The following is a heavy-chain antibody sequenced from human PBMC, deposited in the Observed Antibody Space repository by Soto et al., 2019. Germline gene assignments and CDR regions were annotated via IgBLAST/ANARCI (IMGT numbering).Heavy chain of an antibody. D-gene: IGHD5-18*01. Sequence: PGGSLRLSCAASGFTFSSYDMHWVRQATGKGLEWVSAIGTAGDTYYPGSVKGRFTISRENAKNSLYLQMNSLRAGDTAVYYCARDQRGYSYGLYYYGMDVWGQGTTVTVSS. J-gene: IGHJ6*02. V-gene: IGHV3-13*04. CDR3: ARDQRGYSYGLYYYGMDV. CDR2: IGTAGDT. CDR1: GFTFSSYD.